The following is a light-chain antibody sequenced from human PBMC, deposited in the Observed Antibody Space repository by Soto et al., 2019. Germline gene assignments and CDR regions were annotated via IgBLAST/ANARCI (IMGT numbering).Light chain of an antibody. CDR3: SSYTTTSTYV. CDR2: EVT. Sequence: LTQPASVSGSPGQSITISCTGTSSDVGGYDYVSWYQQHPGKAPNFVIYEVTNRPSGVSHRFSGSKSGNTASLTISGLQAEDEADYYCSSYTTTSTYVFRTGTKVTVL. V-gene: IGLV2-14*01. J-gene: IGLJ1*01. CDR1: SSDVGGYDY.